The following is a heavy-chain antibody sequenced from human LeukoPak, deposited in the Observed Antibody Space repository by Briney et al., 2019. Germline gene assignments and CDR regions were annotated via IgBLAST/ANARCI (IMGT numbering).Heavy chain of an antibody. J-gene: IGHJ4*02. CDR3: ARYGGYSYAKD. D-gene: IGHD5-18*01. V-gene: IGHV3-66*01. Sequence: RGSLRLSSAESGFTLTVYSMNSSRQAPGQGLEWGSVIYIAVSTDYADSMQGRFTISRDNCKNTLYLQMNSMRAEDTAVYYCARYGGYSYAKDWGQGTLVTVSS. CDR1: GFTLTVYS. CDR2: IYIAVST.